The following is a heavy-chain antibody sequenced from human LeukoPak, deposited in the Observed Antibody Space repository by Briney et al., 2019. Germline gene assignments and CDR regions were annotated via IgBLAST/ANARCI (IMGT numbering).Heavy chain of an antibody. CDR3: AKGPTSGYARAPNWFDP. V-gene: IGHV3-30*04. D-gene: IGHD5-12*01. Sequence: PGGSLRLSCAASGFTFSSYAMHWVRQAPGKGLEWVAVISYDGTNKYYADSVKGRFTISRDNSKNTLYLKMNSLRAEDTAVYYCAKGPTSGYARAPNWFDPWGQGTLVTVSS. CDR1: GFTFSSYA. J-gene: IGHJ5*02. CDR2: ISYDGTNK.